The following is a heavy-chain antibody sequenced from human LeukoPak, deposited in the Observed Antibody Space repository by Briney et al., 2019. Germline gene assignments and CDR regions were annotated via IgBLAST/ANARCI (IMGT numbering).Heavy chain of an antibody. D-gene: IGHD5-24*01. CDR1: GGSFSGYY. V-gene: IGHV4-34*01. CDR3: ARHPRREYYFGY. CDR2: INHSGST. Sequence: PSETLSLACAVYGGSFSGYYWSWIRQPPGKGLEWIGEINHSGSTNYNPSLKSRVTISVDTSKNQFSLKLSSVTAADTAVYHCARHPRREYYFGYWGQGTLVTVSS. J-gene: IGHJ4*02.